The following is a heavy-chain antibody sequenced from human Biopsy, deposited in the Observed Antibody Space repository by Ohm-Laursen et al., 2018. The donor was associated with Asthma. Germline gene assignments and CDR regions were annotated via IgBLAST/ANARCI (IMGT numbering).Heavy chain of an antibody. CDR1: GFSFSNYD. D-gene: IGHD3-22*01. CDR3: ARGDSSNWSHYYLDD. Sequence: SLRLSCSASGFSFSNYDMHWVRQAPGKGLEWVAVISNDATNQDYADSVKGRFTLARDNSKNTLDLQMHSLRDEDTAVYYCARGDSSNWSHYYLDDWGQGTLVTVAS. CDR2: ISNDATNQ. V-gene: IGHV3-30*03. J-gene: IGHJ4*02.